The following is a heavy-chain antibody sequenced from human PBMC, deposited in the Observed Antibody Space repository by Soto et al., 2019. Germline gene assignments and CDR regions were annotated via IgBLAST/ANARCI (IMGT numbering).Heavy chain of an antibody. CDR1: GFTLSDHY. CDR2: SRDKAQGYST. Sequence: PGGSLRLSCAGSGFTLSDHYIDWVRQAPGKGLEWVGRSRDKAQGYSTAYAASVKGRFTTSRDESKNSVYLQMNSLRAEDTAVYYCAKSQKLPSDAFDIWGQGTMVTVSS. V-gene: IGHV3-72*01. D-gene: IGHD3-10*01. CDR3: AKSQKLPSDAFDI. J-gene: IGHJ3*02.